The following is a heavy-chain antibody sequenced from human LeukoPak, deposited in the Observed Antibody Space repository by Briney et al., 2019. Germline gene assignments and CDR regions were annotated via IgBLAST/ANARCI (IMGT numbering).Heavy chain of an antibody. CDR2: IYYSGST. D-gene: IGHD3-22*01. J-gene: IGHJ4*02. CDR1: GGSISSSSYY. CDR3: ARQEFYDSSGYELDY. Sequence: SSETLSLTCTVSGGSISSSSYYWGWIRQPPGKGLEWIGSIYYSGSTYYNPSLKSRVTISVDTSKNQFSLKLSSVTAADTAVYYCARQEFYDSSGYELDYWGQGTLVTVSS. V-gene: IGHV4-39*01.